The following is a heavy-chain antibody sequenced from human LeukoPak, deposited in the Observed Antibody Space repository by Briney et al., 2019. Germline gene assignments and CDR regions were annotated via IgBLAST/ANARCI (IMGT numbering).Heavy chain of an antibody. CDR3: ARDPAGWLQDYYYYMDV. CDR1: GFTFSSYN. CDR2: ISSSSSYI. Sequence: GGSLRLSCAASGFTFSSYNMNGVREAPGKGREWVSTISSSSSYIYYAESVKGRFTISRDNAKNSLYLQMNSLIAEDTAVYYCARDPAGWLQDYYYYMDVWGKGTTVTVSS. J-gene: IGHJ6*03. D-gene: IGHD5-24*01. V-gene: IGHV3-21*03.